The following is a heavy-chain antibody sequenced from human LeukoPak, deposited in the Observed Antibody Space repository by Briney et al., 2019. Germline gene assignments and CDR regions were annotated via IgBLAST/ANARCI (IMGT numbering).Heavy chain of an antibody. CDR2: ISHSAIT. CDR1: GCSISSGYY. CDR3: ATFYGSGSRYFAY. Sequence: SETLSLTCAVSGCSISSGYYWGWIRQPPRKGLEWIGSISHSAITYHNPSLKSRVTISIDTSKNQFSLKLSSVTAADTAVYYCATFYGSGSRYFAYWGQGALVTVSS. D-gene: IGHD3-10*01. V-gene: IGHV4-38-2*01. J-gene: IGHJ4*02.